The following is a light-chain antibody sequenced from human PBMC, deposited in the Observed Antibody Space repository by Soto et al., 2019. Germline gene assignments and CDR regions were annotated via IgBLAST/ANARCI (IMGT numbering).Light chain of an antibody. CDR2: GTS. Sequence: EIVLTQSPGTLSLSPGERATLSCRASQSIASSNLAWYQQRPGQAPRLLVSGTSSRATGIPDRFSGSGSGTDFTLTITRLEPEDSAVYYCQHYGTSPFTFGPGTKVHIK. CDR3: QHYGTSPFT. CDR1: QSIASSN. V-gene: IGKV3-20*01. J-gene: IGKJ3*01.